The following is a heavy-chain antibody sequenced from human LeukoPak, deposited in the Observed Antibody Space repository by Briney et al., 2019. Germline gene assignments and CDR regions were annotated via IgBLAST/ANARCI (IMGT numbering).Heavy chain of an antibody. CDR2: IDYGGSVT. CDR3: ARDQAYSSDY. D-gene: IGHD5-18*01. CDR1: GFTFTAYT. V-gene: IGHV3-48*01. J-gene: IGHJ4*02. Sequence: GGSLRLSCSASGFTFTAYTMNWVRQAPGKGPEWVSYIDYGGSVTHYADSVKGRFTISRDNAKNSLYLQMDSLRAEDTAVYYCARDQAYSSDYWGQGTLVTVSS.